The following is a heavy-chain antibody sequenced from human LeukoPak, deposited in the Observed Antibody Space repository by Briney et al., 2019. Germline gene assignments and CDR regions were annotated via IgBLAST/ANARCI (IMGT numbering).Heavy chain of an antibody. D-gene: IGHD3-22*01. V-gene: IGHV3-48*03. Sequence: PGGSLRLSCAASGFTFSNYEMNWVRQAPGKGLEWVSYISTSGSTIYYADSVKGRFTISRDNAKSSLYLQMNSLRAEDTAVYYCARDGPAYYDSSGYSDYWGRGILVTVSS. CDR1: GFTFSNYE. CDR2: ISTSGSTI. J-gene: IGHJ4*02. CDR3: ARDGPAYYDSSGYSDY.